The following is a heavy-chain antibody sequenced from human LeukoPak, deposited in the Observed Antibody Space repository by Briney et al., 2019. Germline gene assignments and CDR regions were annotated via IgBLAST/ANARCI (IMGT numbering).Heavy chain of an antibody. V-gene: IGHV3-30*18. CDR1: GFTFSSYG. D-gene: IGHD6-13*01. Sequence: TGGSLRLSCAASGFTFSSYGMHWVRQARGKGLEWVAVISYDGSNKYYADSVKGRFTISRDNSKNTLYLQMNSLRAEDTAVYYCAKGGYSSSWLFWYFDLWGRGTLVTVSS. CDR2: ISYDGSNK. CDR3: AKGGYSSSWLFWYFDL. J-gene: IGHJ2*01.